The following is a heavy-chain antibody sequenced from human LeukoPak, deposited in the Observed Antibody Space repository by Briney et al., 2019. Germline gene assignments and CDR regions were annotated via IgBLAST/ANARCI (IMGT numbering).Heavy chain of an antibody. CDR3: AKLGAYVPMVRLFDY. V-gene: IGHV3-23*01. D-gene: IGHD3-10*01. CDR2: ISGSGGST. J-gene: IGHJ4*02. CDR1: GFTFSSYA. Sequence: GGSLRLSCAASGFTFSSYAMSWVRQAPGKGLEWVSAISGSGGSTYYADSVKGRFTISRDNSKNTLYLQMNSLRAEDTAVYYCAKLGAYVPMVRLFDYCGQGTLVTVSS.